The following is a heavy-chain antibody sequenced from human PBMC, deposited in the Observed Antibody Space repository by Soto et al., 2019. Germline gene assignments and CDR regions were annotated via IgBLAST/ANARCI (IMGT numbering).Heavy chain of an antibody. D-gene: IGHD5-12*01. CDR3: VRGPLSGVATIWDYANWFDP. V-gene: IGHV1-3*01. J-gene: IGHJ5*02. CDR1: GYSFTDFA. Sequence: QAQLVQSGAEVKKAGASVKVSCKASGYSFTDFAMHWVRLASGQRLEWMGWINADKGDTKYSPKFQGRVTITRDTSATTVYMELRSLSSEDTAVYYCVRGPLSGVATIWDYANWFDPWGQGSLVTVST. CDR2: INADKGDT.